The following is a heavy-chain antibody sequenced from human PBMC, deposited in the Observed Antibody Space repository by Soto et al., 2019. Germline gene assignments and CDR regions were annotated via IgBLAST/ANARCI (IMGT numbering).Heavy chain of an antibody. V-gene: IGHV4-31*03. Sequence: ALSLTCPVSGGSISSGGYYWSWIRQHPGKGLEWIGYIYYSGSTYYNPSLKSRVTISVDTSKNQFSLKLSSVTAADTAVYYCARGSSGYSSSWYGGNWFDPWGQGTLVSVSS. CDR1: GGSISSGGYY. J-gene: IGHJ5*02. D-gene: IGHD6-13*01. CDR3: ARGSSGYSSSWYGGNWFDP. CDR2: IYYSGST.